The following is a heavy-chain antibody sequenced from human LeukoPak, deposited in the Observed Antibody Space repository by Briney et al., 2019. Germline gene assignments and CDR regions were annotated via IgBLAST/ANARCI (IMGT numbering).Heavy chain of an antibody. D-gene: IGHD1-26*01. CDR1: GGSFSRYY. V-gene: IGHV4-34*01. CDR2: INHSGST. J-gene: IGHJ6*02. CDR3: AGRGGGYYYGMDV. Sequence: PSETLSLTCAVYGGSFSRYYWSWIRQPPGKGLEWIGEINHSGSTNYNPSLKSRVTISVDTSKNQFSLKLSSVTAADTAVYYCAGRGGGYYYGMDVWGQGTTVTVSS.